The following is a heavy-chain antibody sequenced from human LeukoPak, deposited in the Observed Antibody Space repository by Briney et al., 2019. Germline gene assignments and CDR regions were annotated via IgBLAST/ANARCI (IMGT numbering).Heavy chain of an antibody. CDR1: GASISSDTYF. V-gene: IGHV4-61*02. D-gene: IGHD6-19*01. CDR3: AKGAGPPWFAR. CDR2: ISSTGRT. Sequence: PSEPLSLTCTVSGASISSDTYFWRWIRQPAGKGLEWIGRISSTGRTDYNPSPTSRVTTPIDTSKNQSSMQLNSVPAADTAVYYCAKGAGPPWFARWGQGSLVTVSS. J-gene: IGHJ5*02.